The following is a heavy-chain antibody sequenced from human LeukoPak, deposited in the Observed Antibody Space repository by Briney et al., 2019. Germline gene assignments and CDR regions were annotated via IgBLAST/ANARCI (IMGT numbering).Heavy chain of an antibody. V-gene: IGHV3-21*01. CDR3: ARDVTGTSPPFDY. CDR2: ISSSSYI. CDR1: GFTFSSYS. Sequence: GGSLRLSCAASGFTFSSYSMNWVRQAPGKGLEWVSSISSSSYIYYADSVKGRFTISRDNAKNSLYLQMNSLRAEDTAVYYCARDVTGTSPPFDYWGQGTLVTVSS. J-gene: IGHJ4*02. D-gene: IGHD1-7*01.